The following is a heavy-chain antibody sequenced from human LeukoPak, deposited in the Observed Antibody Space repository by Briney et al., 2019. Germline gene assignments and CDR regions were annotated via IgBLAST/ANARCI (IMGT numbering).Heavy chain of an antibody. D-gene: IGHD5-12*01. CDR1: GFTFSTYW. CDR3: SRDRLGGLDL. V-gene: IGHV3-74*01. CDR2: INPDGTTT. Sequence: GGSLRLSCAASGFTFSTYWMHWVRQAPGKGLVWVSRINPDGTTTSYADSVKGRFTISRDNAKNSVYLQMNSLRPEDTAVYYCSRDRLGGLDLWGQGTLVTVSS. J-gene: IGHJ5*02.